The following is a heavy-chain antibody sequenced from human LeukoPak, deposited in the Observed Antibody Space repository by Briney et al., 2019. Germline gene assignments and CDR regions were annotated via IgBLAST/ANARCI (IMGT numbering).Heavy chain of an antibody. D-gene: IGHD3-10*01. V-gene: IGHV3-30*18. CDR3: AKDRGSGSPMGIFDY. Sequence: PGGSLRLSCAASGFTFDDYAMHWVRQAPGKGLEWVAVISYDGSNKYYADSVKGRFTISRDNSKNTLYLQMNSLRAEDTAVYYCAKDRGSGSPMGIFDYWGQGTLVTVSS. J-gene: IGHJ4*02. CDR2: ISYDGSNK. CDR1: GFTFDDYA.